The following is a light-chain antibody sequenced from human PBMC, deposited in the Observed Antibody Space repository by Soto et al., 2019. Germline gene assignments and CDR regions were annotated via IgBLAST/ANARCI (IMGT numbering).Light chain of an antibody. Sequence: DIQMTQSPSTLSASVGDRVTITCRASQSISSWLDWYQQKPGKAPMLLIYDASSLESGVASRFSCSGSGTGFTLTISSLQHDDFATYFWHQYNSYYTCGQGTKREIK. CDR3: HQYNSYYT. CDR2: DAS. V-gene: IGKV1-5*01. J-gene: IGKJ2*01. CDR1: QSISSW.